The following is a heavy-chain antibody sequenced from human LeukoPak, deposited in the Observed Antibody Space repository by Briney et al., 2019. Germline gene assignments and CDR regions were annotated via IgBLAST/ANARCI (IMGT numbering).Heavy chain of an antibody. D-gene: IGHD3-9*01. V-gene: IGHV5-51*01. Sequence: GGSLQISSKASGFSFTNYWIGWERRKTGKSLEWMGITYPGDSDTRYSPSLQGQVTISAVKSISTAYLQWRSLKASNTAMYFCAGHSFDTIDAFDIWGQGTIVTVSA. CDR2: TYPGDSDT. J-gene: IGHJ3*02. CDR3: AGHSFDTIDAFDI. CDR1: GFSFTNYW.